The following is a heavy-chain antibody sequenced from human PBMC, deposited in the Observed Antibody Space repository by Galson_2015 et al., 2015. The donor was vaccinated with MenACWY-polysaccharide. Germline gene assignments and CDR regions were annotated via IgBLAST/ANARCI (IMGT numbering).Heavy chain of an antibody. J-gene: IGHJ6*02. V-gene: IGHV3-11*01. CDR2: ISKTGDSK. CDR3: ARGHYGLDV. CDR1: GFSLGALY. Sequence: SLRLSCAASGFSLGALYMRWVRQAPGKGLEWVSYISKTGDSKYYADSARGRFTIFRDNSKNSLFLQMNSLDAEDTAIYYCARGHYGLDVWGQGTTVTVSS.